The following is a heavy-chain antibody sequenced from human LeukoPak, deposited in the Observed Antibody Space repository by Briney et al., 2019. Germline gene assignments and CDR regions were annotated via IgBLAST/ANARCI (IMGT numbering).Heavy chain of an antibody. CDR2: TNHRGST. CDR1: GGSFSGDT. J-gene: IGHJ4*02. CDR3: ARGVRYCSSNSCDLPRFDH. D-gene: IGHD2-2*01. Sequence: PSETLSLTCAVYGGSFSGDTWSWIRQPPGKGLEWIGETNHRGSTSYNPSLKSRVTISVYTSENQLSLKLSSVTAADTAVYYCARGVRYCSSNSCDLPRFDHWGQGTLVTVSS. V-gene: IGHV4-34*01.